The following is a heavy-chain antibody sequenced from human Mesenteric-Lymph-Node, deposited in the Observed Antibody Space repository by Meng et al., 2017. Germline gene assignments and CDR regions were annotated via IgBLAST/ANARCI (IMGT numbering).Heavy chain of an antibody. CDR3: ARRRGGSGRDC. J-gene: IGHJ4*02. Sequence: LPPAESAHGLVKPSETLALPCTACGGSSSSNGYYWDWVRQPPGKGLEWIVAIYHSGSTSYNPSLQSRVTMFVDTSKNQFSLMLTSVTATDTAVYYCARRRGGSGRDCWGQGTLVTVSS. V-gene: IGHV4-39*01. CDR1: GGSSSSNGYY. CDR2: IYHSGST. D-gene: IGHD3-10*01.